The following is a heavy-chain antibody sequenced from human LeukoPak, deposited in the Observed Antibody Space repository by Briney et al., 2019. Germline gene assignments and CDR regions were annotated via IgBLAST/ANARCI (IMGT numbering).Heavy chain of an antibody. CDR3: ARGRWSRDGYNYDY. V-gene: IGHV4-31*03. D-gene: IGHD5-24*01. Sequence: PSETLSLTCTVSGGSISSGGYYWSWIRQHPGKGLEWIGYIYYSGSTYYNPSLKSRVTISVDTSKNQFSLKLSSVTAADTAVYYCARGRWSRDGYNYDYWGQGTLVTVSS. CDR2: IYYSGST. CDR1: GGSISSGGYY. J-gene: IGHJ4*02.